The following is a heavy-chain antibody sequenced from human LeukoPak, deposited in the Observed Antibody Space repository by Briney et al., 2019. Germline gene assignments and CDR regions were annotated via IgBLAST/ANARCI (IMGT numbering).Heavy chain of an antibody. CDR2: INPDGSDT. V-gene: IGHV3-7*01. CDR1: GFTFSNHW. J-gene: IGHJ4*02. CDR3: VRWGVEADMAD. D-gene: IGHD3-10*01. Sequence: GGSLRLSCEASGFTFSNHWMAWVRQSPGKGLEWVANINPDGSDTYYVDSVKGRFTIARDNAKNSIFLQMNSLRAEETAVYNCVRWGVEADMADWGQGTLVTVSS.